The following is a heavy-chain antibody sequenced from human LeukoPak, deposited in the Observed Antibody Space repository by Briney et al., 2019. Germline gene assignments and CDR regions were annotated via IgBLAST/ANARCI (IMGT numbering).Heavy chain of an antibody. CDR3: AKNRSYFDY. CDR2: IRFDGTNK. J-gene: IGHJ4*02. V-gene: IGHV3-30*02. D-gene: IGHD2/OR15-2a*01. CDR1: GFSFSTYG. Sequence: GGSLRLSCAASGFSFSTYGMHWVRQAPGKGLEWVAFIRFDGTNKYYADSVKGRFTISRDNSKNTLYLQMNSLRAEDTAVYYCAKNRSYFDYWGQGTLVTVSS.